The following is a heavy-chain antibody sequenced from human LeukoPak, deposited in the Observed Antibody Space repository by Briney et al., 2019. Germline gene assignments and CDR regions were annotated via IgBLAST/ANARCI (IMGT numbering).Heavy chain of an antibody. J-gene: IGHJ4*02. CDR1: GYTFTNYA. CDR2: INAANGNT. CDR3: ASAWTYYYDSSSYYFDY. D-gene: IGHD3-22*01. V-gene: IGHV1-3*01. Sequence: GASVTLSCTASGYTFTNYAMHWVRQAPGRRLEWMGWINAANGNTKYSQKFQGRVTITRDTSANTAYMELSSLRSEDTAVYYCASAWTYYYDSSSYYFDYWGQGTLVTVSS.